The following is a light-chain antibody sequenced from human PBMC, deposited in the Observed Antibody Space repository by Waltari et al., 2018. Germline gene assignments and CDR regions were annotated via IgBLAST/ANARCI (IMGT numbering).Light chain of an antibody. CDR1: SSNIGNNY. J-gene: IGLJ2*01. CDR2: VNN. CDR3: GTWDSSLSAVV. V-gene: IGLV1-51*01. Sequence: QSVLTQPPSVSAAPGQKVTISCSVSSSNIGNNYVSWYQQLPGTAPKLLIYVNNKRPSGIPDRFSGSKSGTSATLGITGLQTGDEADYYCGTWDSSLSAVVFGGGTKLTVL.